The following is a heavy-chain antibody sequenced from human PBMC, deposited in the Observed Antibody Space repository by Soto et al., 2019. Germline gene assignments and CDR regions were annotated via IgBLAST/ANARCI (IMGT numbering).Heavy chain of an antibody. J-gene: IGHJ5*02. V-gene: IGHV4-34*01. D-gene: IGHD3-10*01. Sequence: PSETLSLTCAVYGGSFSGYYWSWIRQPPGKGLEWIGEINHSGSTNYNPSLKSRVTISVDTSKNQFSLKLSSVTAADTAVYYCGRRLPMVRGVMKGPHWFDPWGQGTLVTVSS. CDR3: GRRLPMVRGVMKGPHWFDP. CDR1: GGSFSGYY. CDR2: INHSGST.